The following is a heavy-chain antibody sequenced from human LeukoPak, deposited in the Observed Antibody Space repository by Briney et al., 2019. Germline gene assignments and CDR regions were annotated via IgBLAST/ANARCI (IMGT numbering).Heavy chain of an antibody. J-gene: IGHJ4*02. CDR1: GFPVIEYS. Sequence: GGSLRLSCTASGFPVIEYSMNWVRQVPGKGLEWISYIGIDSGSTKYADSVRGRFTISADKAKNSLYLQMNSLRVEDTAVYCCARDHNYAFDNWGQGTLVSVAS. CDR2: IGIDSGST. V-gene: IGHV3-48*01. D-gene: IGHD1-1*01. CDR3: ARDHNYAFDN.